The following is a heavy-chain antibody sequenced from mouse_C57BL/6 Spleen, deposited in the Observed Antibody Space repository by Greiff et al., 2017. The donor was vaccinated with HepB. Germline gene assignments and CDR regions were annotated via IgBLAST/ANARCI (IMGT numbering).Heavy chain of an antibody. V-gene: IGHV1-52*01. Sequence: QVQLQQPGAELVRPGSSVKLSCKASGYTFTSYWMHWVKQRPIQGLEWIGNIDPSDSDTHYNQKFKDKATLTVDKSSSTAYMQLSSLTSEDSAVYYCARRGITTPYYFDYWGQGTTLTVSS. D-gene: IGHD2-4*01. CDR1: GYTFTSYW. CDR2: IDPSDSDT. CDR3: ARRGITTPYYFDY. J-gene: IGHJ2*01.